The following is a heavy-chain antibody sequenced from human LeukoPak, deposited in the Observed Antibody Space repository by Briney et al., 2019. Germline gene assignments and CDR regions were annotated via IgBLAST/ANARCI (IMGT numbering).Heavy chain of an antibody. CDR3: AKDRAVAGTYDAFDI. CDR2: ISWNSGSI. CDR1: GFIFDDYA. Sequence: GRSLRLSCAASGFIFDDYAMHWVRQAPGKGLEWVSGISWNSGSIGYADSVKGRFTISRDNAKNSLYLQMNSLRAEDMALYYCAKDRAVAGTYDAFDIWGQGTMVTVSS. V-gene: IGHV3-9*03. D-gene: IGHD6-19*01. J-gene: IGHJ3*02.